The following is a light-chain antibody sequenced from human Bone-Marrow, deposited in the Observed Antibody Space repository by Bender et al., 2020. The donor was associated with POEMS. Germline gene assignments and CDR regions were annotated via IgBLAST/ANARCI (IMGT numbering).Light chain of an antibody. CDR1: SSNIGAHA. Sequence: QSVLTQQPSASGTPGQRVTISCSGGSSNIGAHAVNWYQHLPGTAPKLLIYSSHRRPSEVPDRFSGSRSGTSASLAISGLQSEDEADYYCCSYAGSSAWVFGGGTKLTVL. V-gene: IGLV1-44*01. CDR2: SSH. J-gene: IGLJ3*02. CDR3: CSYAGSSAWV.